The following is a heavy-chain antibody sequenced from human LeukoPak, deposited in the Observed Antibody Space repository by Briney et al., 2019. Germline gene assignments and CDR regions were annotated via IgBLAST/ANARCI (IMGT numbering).Heavy chain of an antibody. CDR1: DDSTSDYY. CDR2: FYNSGRS. Sequence: SETLSLTCTVSDDSTSDYYRGWIRQPPGKGLEWIGYFYNSGRSTYNPSLKSRVTISADTSKNHFSLKLNSVTTADTAVHYCTRGAGWLIDYWGQGILVTVSS. CDR3: TRGAGWLIDY. V-gene: IGHV4-59*01. D-gene: IGHD3-16*01. J-gene: IGHJ4*02.